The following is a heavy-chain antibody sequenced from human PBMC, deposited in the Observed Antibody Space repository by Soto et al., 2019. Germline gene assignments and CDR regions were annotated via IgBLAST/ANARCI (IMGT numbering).Heavy chain of an antibody. Sequence: QVQLVESGGGVVQPGRSLRLSCAASGFTFSTDVMHWVRQAPGKGLEWVAVMPSDGKFKYYADSVKGRFTISRDNSKNTLSLQMNTLRTEDTAFYYCARKKSAFDYWGQGPLVPVSS. V-gene: IGHV3-30*04. CDR1: GFTFSTDV. CDR2: MPSDGKFK. J-gene: IGHJ4*02. CDR3: ARKKSAFDY.